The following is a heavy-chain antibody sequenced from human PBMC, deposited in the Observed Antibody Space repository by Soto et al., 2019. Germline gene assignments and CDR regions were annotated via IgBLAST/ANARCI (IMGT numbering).Heavy chain of an antibody. CDR1: GYTFTDYD. CDR2: MTPKSGYT. J-gene: IGHJ4*02. V-gene: IGHV1-8*02. CDR3: TRNLYNTGDFDH. Sequence: QVQLMQSGAEVRKPGASVKVACKAFGYTFTDYDINWVRQATGRGLEWLGWMTPKSGYTGYAQKFQGRVTLTRDTSRGTAYMELSSLTSEDTAVYYCTRNLYNTGDFDHWGQGTLVTVSS. D-gene: IGHD1-20*01.